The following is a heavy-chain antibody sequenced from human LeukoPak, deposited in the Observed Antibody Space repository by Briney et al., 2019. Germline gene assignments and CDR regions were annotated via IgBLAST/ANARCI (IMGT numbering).Heavy chain of an antibody. CDR1: GFTFSSYG. CDR3: AKDLVFVVPAAIAVPGYYYGIDV. J-gene: IGHJ6*02. CDR2: ISYDGSNK. V-gene: IGHV3-30*18. Sequence: GGSLRLSCAASGFTFSSYGMQWVRQAPGKGLEWVAVISYDGSNKYYADSVKGRFTISRDNSKNTLYLQMNSLRAEDTAVYYCAKDLVFVVPAAIAVPGYYYGIDVWGQGTTVTVSS. D-gene: IGHD2-2*01.